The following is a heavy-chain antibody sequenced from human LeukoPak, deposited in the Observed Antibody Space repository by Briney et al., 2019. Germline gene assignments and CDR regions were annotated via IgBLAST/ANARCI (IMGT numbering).Heavy chain of an antibody. CDR3: TREVEGYSYASGRFLHFDP. J-gene: IGHJ5*02. Sequence: TSETLSLTCAVYGGSFSGYYWSWIRQPPGKGLEWIGEINHSGSTNYNPSLKSRVTISIDTSKNQFSLRLSSVTAADTAVYYCTREVEGYSYASGRFLHFDPWGQGTLVTVSS. CDR1: GGSFSGYY. D-gene: IGHD3-10*01. CDR2: INHSGST. V-gene: IGHV4-34*01.